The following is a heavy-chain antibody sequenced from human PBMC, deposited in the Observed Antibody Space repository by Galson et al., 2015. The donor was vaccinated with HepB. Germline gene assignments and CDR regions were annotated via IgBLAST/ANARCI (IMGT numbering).Heavy chain of an antibody. Sequence: SVKVSCKASGGTFSSYAISWVRQAPGQGLEWMGRIIPILGIANYAQKFQGRVTITADKSTSTAYMELSSLRSEDTAVYYCAREGSDQYYYGMDVWGQGTTVTVSS. V-gene: IGHV1-69*04. CDR2: IIPILGIA. J-gene: IGHJ6*02. D-gene: IGHD3-10*01. CDR3: AREGSDQYYYGMDV. CDR1: GGTFSSYA.